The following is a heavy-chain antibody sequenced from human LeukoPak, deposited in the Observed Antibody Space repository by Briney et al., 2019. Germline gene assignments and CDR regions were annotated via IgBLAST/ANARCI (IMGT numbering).Heavy chain of an antibody. CDR2: ISTSGSTK. V-gene: IGHV3-48*03. Sequence: PGGSLRLSCAASGFSFSSYELNWVRQAPGKGLEWVSYISTSGSTKYYGDSVKGRFTISRDNAENSLYLQMNSLRAEDTAVYYCARRYCSSTSCTLDYWGQGTLVTVSS. D-gene: IGHD2-2*01. J-gene: IGHJ4*02. CDR1: GFSFSSYE. CDR3: ARRYCSSTSCTLDY.